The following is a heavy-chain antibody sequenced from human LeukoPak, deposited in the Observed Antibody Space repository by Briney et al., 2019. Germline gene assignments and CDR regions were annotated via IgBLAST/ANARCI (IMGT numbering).Heavy chain of an antibody. J-gene: IGHJ3*02. CDR1: GGSFSGYY. CDR2: INHSGGT. CDR3: ARVGYYDSSGHDAFDI. V-gene: IGHV4-34*01. Sequence: SETLSLTCAVYGGSFSGYYWSWIRQPPGKGLEWIGEINHSGGTNYNPSLKSRVTISVDTSKNQFSLKLSSVTAADTAVYYCARVGYYDSSGHDAFDIWGQGTMVTVSS. D-gene: IGHD3-22*01.